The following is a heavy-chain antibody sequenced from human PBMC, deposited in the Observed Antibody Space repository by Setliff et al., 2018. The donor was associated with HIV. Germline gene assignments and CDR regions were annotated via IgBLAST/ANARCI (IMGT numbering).Heavy chain of an antibody. CDR3: ARFTSGWYGQY. CDR1: GGSISSYS. CDR2: IYYSGST. V-gene: IGHV4-59*01. J-gene: IGHJ4*02. D-gene: IGHD6-19*01. Sequence: SETLSLTCTVSGGSISSYSWSWIRQPPGKGLEWIGYIYYSGSTNYNPSLKSRVSISLETSKNQFSLKLSSVTAADTAVYYCARFTSGWYGQYWGQGTLVTVSS.